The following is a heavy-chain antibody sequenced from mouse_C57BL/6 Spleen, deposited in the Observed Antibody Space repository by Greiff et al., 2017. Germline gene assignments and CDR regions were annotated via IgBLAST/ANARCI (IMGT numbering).Heavy chain of an antibody. CDR2: ISSGGDYI. Sequence: EVKLMESGEGLVKPGGSLKLSCAASGFTFSSYAMSWVRQTPEKRLEWVAYISSGGDYIYYADTVKGRFTISRDNDRNTLYLQMSSLKSEDTAMYYGTRERIYYGYDEAMDYWGQGTSVTVSS. V-gene: IGHV5-9-1*02. CDR3: TRERIYYGYDEAMDY. J-gene: IGHJ4*01. CDR1: GFTFSSYA. D-gene: IGHD2-2*01.